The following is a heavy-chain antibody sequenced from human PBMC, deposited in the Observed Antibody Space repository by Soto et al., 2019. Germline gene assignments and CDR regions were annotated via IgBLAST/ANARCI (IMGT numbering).Heavy chain of an antibody. J-gene: IGHJ6*02. D-gene: IGHD3-9*01. CDR1: GGSFSGYY. CDR2: IYYSGST. CDR3: ARQAYYDILTGYFRIGDYYYYGMDV. Sequence: SETLSLTCAVYGGSFSGYYWSWIRQPPGKGLEWIGSIYYSGSTYYNPSLKSRVTISVDTSKNQFSLKLSSVTAADTAVYYCARQAYYDILTGYFRIGDYYYYGMDVWGQGTTVTVSS. V-gene: IGHV4-34*01.